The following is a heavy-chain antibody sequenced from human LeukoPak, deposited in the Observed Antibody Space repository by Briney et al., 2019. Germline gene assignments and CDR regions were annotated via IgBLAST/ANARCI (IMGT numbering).Heavy chain of an antibody. CDR1: GFTFSSYS. D-gene: IGHD5-12*01. CDR3: ARDKSAGYSGYVYGMDV. J-gene: IGHJ6*02. Sequence: GGSLRLSCAASGFTFSSYSMNWVRQAPGKGLEWVSYISSSGTTIYSADSAKGRLTISRDNAKNSLYLQMNSLRAEDTAVYYCARDKSAGYSGYVYGMDVWGQGTTVTVSS. CDR2: ISSSGTTI. V-gene: IGHV3-48*04.